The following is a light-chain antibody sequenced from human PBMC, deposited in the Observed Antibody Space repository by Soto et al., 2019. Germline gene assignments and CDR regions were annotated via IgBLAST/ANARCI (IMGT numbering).Light chain of an antibody. V-gene: IGKV1-5*01. CDR3: QQYNSFSLT. Sequence: DIQLTQSPSTLSVSVADRVTITCRASQSITARLARYQQKPGKPPKLLIYDASILERGVPSRFSGSGSGTEFTLTISSPQPDDFATYYCQQYNSFSLTFGGGTKVEIK. J-gene: IGKJ4*01. CDR2: DAS. CDR1: QSITAR.